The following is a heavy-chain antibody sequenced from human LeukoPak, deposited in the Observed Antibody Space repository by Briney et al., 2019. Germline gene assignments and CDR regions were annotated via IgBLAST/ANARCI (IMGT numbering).Heavy chain of an antibody. CDR3: ARGDAQGGGVIVITFDY. V-gene: IGHV1-46*01. CDR2: INPSGGST. Sequence: ASVKVSCKASGYTFTSYYMHCVRQAPGQGLEWMGIINPSGGSTSYAQKFQGRVTMTRDTSTSTVYMELSSLRSEDTAVYYCARGDAQGGGVIVITFDYWGQGTLVTVSS. CDR1: GYTFTSYY. D-gene: IGHD3-16*02. J-gene: IGHJ4*02.